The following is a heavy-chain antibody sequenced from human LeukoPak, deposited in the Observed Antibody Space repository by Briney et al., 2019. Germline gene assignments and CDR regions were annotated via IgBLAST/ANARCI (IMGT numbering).Heavy chain of an antibody. Sequence: GASVKVSCKASGYTFTGYYMHWVRQAPGQGLEGMGWINPNSGGTNYAQKFQGRVTMNRDTSISTAYMELSRLRSDDTAVYYCASSGLGGYCSGGSCYHNIDAFDIWGQGTMVTVSS. J-gene: IGHJ3*02. CDR1: GYTFTGYY. D-gene: IGHD2-15*01. V-gene: IGHV1-2*02. CDR3: ASSGLGGYCSGGSCYHNIDAFDI. CDR2: INPNSGGT.